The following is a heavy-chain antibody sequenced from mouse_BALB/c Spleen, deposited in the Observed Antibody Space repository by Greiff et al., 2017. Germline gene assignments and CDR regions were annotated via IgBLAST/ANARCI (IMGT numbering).Heavy chain of an antibody. J-gene: IGHJ4*01. CDR2: ISNGGGST. CDR1: GFTFSSFG. D-gene: IGHD1-1*02. V-gene: IGHV5-12-2*01. CDR3: ARQGGNYAMDY. Sequence: VQLQQSGGDLVKPGGSRKLSCAASGFTFSSFGMHWVRQAPEKGLEWVAYISNGGGSTYYPDTVKGRFTISRDNAKNTLYLQMSSLKSEDTAMYYCARQGGNYAMDYWGQGTSVTVSS.